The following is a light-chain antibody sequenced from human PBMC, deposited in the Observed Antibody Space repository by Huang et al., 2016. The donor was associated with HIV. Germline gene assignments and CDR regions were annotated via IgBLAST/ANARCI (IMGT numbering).Light chain of an antibody. V-gene: IGKV3-15*01. Sequence: EIVMTQSPAPRSVSPGERAPLPGTASQSGGTNLAWYQQKPGQAPRLLIYRASTRATGVPARFSGSGSGTEFTLTISSLQSEDSAFYYCQQYIDWPRTFGQGTKVEIK. J-gene: IGKJ1*01. CDR3: QQYIDWPRT. CDR1: QSGGTN. CDR2: RAS.